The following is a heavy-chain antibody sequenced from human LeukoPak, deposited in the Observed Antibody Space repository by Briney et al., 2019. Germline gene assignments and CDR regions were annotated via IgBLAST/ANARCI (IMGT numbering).Heavy chain of an antibody. CDR1: GASINSYY. CDR3: ATRGPCAATHDN. CDR2: VHYTGIT. J-gene: IGHJ4*02. V-gene: IGHV4-59*01. Sequence: SETLSLTCTVSGASINSYYWSWIPQPPGKGLEWIGYVHYTGITNYNPSLKSRLSMSVDTSKNQFSLKLSSVTAADTAVYYCATRGPCAATHDNWGQGTLVTVSS.